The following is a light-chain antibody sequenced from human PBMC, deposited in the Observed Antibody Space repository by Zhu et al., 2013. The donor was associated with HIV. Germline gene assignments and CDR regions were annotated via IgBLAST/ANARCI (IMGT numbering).Light chain of an antibody. Sequence: QSALTQPPSASGSPGQSVTISCTGTRSDVGGYNYVSWYQQHPGKVPKLIIYEVINRPSGIPDRFAGSRSGNTASLTITGAQAEDEGYYYCNTRDSTSDHLSVVFGGGTKLTVL. V-gene: IGLV2-8*01. CDR2: EVI. CDR1: RSDVGGYNY. J-gene: IGLJ2*01. CDR3: NTRDSTSDHLSVV.